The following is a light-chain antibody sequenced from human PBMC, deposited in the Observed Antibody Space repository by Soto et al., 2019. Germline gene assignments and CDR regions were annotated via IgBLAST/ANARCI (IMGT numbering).Light chain of an antibody. CDR2: KAS. V-gene: IGKV1-5*03. CDR1: QTISSW. Sequence: DIQMTQSPSTLSGSVGDRVTITCRASQTISSWLAWYQQKPGKAPKLLTYKASTLKSGVPSRFSGSGSGTEFTLSISSLQPDDFATYFCQQYDAYPLTFGGGTKVDIK. J-gene: IGKJ4*01. CDR3: QQYDAYPLT.